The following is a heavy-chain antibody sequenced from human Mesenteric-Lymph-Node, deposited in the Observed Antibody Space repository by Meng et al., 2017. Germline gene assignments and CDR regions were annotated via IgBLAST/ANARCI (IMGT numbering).Heavy chain of an antibody. CDR1: GGSFSGYY. D-gene: IGHD3-22*01. CDR2: INHSGST. J-gene: IGHJ4*02. Sequence: VQLQRGGAGLLKPSETLSLTCAGYGGSFSGYYWNWIRQPPGKGLEWIGEINHSGSTKYNPSLKSRVTISLDTSKSRISLKLRSVTAADTAVYYCASSDYYRSDYWGQGTLVTVSS. CDR3: ASSDYYRSDY. V-gene: IGHV4-34*01.